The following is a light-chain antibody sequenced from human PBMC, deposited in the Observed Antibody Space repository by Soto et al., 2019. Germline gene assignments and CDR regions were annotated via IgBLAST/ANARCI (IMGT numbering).Light chain of an antibody. CDR1: QGISNS. J-gene: IGKJ3*01. V-gene: IGKV1-27*01. Sequence: DIQMTQSPSSLSASVGDRVTITCRASQGISNSLARYQQKPGKVPKLLIYSASTLQSGVPSRFRGSGSGTDFTLTISSLQPQDVATYYCQQYNNAPPFTFGPGTKVEIK. CDR2: SAS. CDR3: QQYNNAPPFT.